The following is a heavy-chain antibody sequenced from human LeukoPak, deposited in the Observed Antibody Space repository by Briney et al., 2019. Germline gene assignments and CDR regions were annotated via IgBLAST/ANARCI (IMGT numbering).Heavy chain of an antibody. CDR2: IIPIFGTA. Sequence: GSSVKVSCKASGGTFSSYAISWVRQAPGQGLEWMGGIIPIFGTANYAKKFQGRGTITADESTSTAYMELSSLRSEDTAVYYCARTYYDFWSGYYYYYMDVWGKGTTVTVSS. CDR3: ARTYYDFWSGYYYYYMDV. D-gene: IGHD3-3*01. V-gene: IGHV1-69*01. J-gene: IGHJ6*03. CDR1: GGTFSSYA.